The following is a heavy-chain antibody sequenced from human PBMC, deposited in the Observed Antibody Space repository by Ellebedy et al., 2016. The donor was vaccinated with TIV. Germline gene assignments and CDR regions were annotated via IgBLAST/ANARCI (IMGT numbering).Heavy chain of an antibody. CDR1: GFTFSRYN. J-gene: IGHJ5*02. CDR2: ISSSGDTI. V-gene: IGHV3-48*02. Sequence: PGGSLRLSCAASGFTFSRYNMNWVRQAPGKGLGWVSYISSSGDTIFYADSVKGRFSTSRDNAKSSLYLHMSSLRDADTAVYYCSREGSGFDPWGQGTLVTVSS. CDR3: SREGSGFDP.